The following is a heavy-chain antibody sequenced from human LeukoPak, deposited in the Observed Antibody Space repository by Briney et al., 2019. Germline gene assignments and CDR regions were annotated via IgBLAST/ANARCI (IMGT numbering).Heavy chain of an antibody. J-gene: IGHJ6*03. Sequence: ASVKVSCKASGYTFTSYDINWVRQATGQGLEWMGWMNPNSGNTGYAQKFQGRVTITRNTSISTAYMELSSLRSEDTAVYYCASGIDYYYYMDVWGKGTTVTVSS. CDR1: GYTFTSYD. CDR3: ASGIDYYYYMDV. D-gene: IGHD2-15*01. V-gene: IGHV1-8*03. CDR2: MNPNSGNT.